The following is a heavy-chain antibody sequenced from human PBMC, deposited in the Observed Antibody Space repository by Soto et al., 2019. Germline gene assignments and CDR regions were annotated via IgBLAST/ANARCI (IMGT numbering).Heavy chain of an antibody. CDR3: ARISPGFTAMVSY. CDR1: GFSLSNAKMG. CDR2: IFSNDEK. V-gene: IGHV2-26*01. J-gene: IGHJ4*02. Sequence: QVTLKASGPVLVQPTETLTLTCTVSGFSLSNAKMGVSWIRQPPGKALEWLAHIFSNDEKSYSTSLKRRLTISKDTSKSQVVLTMNNMDPVDTATYYCARISPGFTAMVSYWGQGTLVTVSS. D-gene: IGHD5-18*01.